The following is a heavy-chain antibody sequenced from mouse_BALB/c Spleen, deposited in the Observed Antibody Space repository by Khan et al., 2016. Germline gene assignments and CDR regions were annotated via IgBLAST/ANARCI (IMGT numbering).Heavy chain of an antibody. Sequence: EVELVESGGGLVQPGGSLKLSCATSGFTFSDYYMYWVRQTPEKRLEWVAYISNGGGSTYYPDTVKGRFTISRDNAKNTLYLQMSRLKSEDTAMYYCARPQLGAFGYWGQGTTLTVSS. J-gene: IGHJ2*01. V-gene: IGHV5-12*02. CDR2: ISNGGGST. CDR3: ARPQLGAFGY. D-gene: IGHD4-1*02. CDR1: GFTFSDYY.